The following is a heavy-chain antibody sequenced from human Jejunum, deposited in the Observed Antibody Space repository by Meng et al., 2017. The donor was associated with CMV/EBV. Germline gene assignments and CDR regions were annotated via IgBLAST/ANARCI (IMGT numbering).Heavy chain of an antibody. J-gene: IGHJ4*02. D-gene: IGHD5-12*01. Sequence: EVQLLESXXXXAXXGGSLRLSCAASGFTFSIYAMSWVRQAPGKGLEWVSTVFKNGDTTHYTDSVKGRFTISRDNSKNTLYLQMNTLRAEDTAVYYCTTEHIGWRDYDHVYWGQGTLITVSS. CDR2: VFKNGDTT. V-gene: IGHV3-23*01. CDR3: TTEHIGWRDYDHVY. CDR1: GFTFSIYA.